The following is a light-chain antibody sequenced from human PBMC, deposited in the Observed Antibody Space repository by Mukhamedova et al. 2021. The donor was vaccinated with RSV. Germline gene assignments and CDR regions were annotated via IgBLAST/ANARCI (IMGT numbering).Light chain of an antibody. V-gene: IGKV3-15*01. CDR3: QQYNNWPYS. CDR2: GAS. Sequence: MGSQSVSSDLAWYQQKPGLTPRLLIYGASTRATGIPARFSGSGSGTEFTLTISSLQSEEFAVYYCQQYNNWPYSFGQGTRLEIK. CDR1: QSVSSD. J-gene: IGKJ2*03.